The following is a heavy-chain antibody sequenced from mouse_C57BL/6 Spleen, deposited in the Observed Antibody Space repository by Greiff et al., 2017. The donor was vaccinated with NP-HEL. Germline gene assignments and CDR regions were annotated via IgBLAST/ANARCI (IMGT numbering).Heavy chain of an antibody. CDR3: TTPITTVVEGFAY. CDR2: IDPEDGDT. V-gene: IGHV14-1*01. D-gene: IGHD1-1*01. Sequence: VQLKESGAELVRPGASVKLSCTASGFNIKDYYMHWVKQRPEQGLEWIGRIDPEDGDTEYAPKFQGKATMTADTSSNTAYLQLSSLTSEDTAVYYCTTPITTVVEGFAYWGQGTLVTVSA. J-gene: IGHJ3*01. CDR1: GFNIKDYY.